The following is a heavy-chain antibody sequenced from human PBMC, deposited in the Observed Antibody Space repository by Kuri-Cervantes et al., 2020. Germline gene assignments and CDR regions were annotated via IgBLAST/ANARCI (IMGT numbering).Heavy chain of an antibody. CDR3: AKASTTVSPLDY. CDR2: IKQDGSEK. CDR1: GFTFSSYW. J-gene: IGHJ4*02. D-gene: IGHD4-17*01. V-gene: IGHV3-7*01. Sequence: GESLKISCAASGFTFSSYWMSWVRQAPGKGLEWVANIKQDGSEKYYVDSVKGRFTISRDNAKNSLYLQMNSLRAEDTAVYYCAKASTTVSPLDYWGQGTLVTVSS.